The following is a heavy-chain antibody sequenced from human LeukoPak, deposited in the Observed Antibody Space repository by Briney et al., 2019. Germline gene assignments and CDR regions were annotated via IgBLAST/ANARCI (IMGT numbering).Heavy chain of an antibody. V-gene: IGHV3-13*01. J-gene: IGHJ6*02. CDR2: IGIAGDT. Sequence: GGSLRLSCAASGFTSSSYDLHWVRQATGKGLEWVSAIGIAGDTYYPGSVKGRFTISRENAKNSLYLQMNSLSAGDTAVYYCARAALDYGGFGSVGICRGLYYYYGMDVWGQGTTVTVS. CDR3: ARAALDYGGFGSVGICRGLYYYYGMDV. D-gene: IGHD4-23*01. CDR1: GFTSSSYD.